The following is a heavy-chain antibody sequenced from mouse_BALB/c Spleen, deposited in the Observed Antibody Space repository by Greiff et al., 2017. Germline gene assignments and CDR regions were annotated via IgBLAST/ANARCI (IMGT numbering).Heavy chain of an antibody. V-gene: IGHV1S22*01. CDR2: IYPGSGST. D-gene: IGHD2-1*01. CDR3: TRNYGNYGAMDY. CDR1: GYTFTSYW. Sequence: LQQPGSELVRPGASVKLSCKASGYTFTSYWMHWVKQRPGQGLEWIGNIYPGSGSTNYDEKFKSKATLTVDTSSSTAYMQLSSLTSEDSAVYYCTRNYGNYGAMDYWGQGTSVTVAS. J-gene: IGHJ4*01.